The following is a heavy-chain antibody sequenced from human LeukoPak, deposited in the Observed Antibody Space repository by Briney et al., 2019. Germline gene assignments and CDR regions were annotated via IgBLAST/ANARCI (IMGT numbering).Heavy chain of an antibody. V-gene: IGHV1-69*05. Sequence: GASVKVSCKASGGTFSSYAISWVRQAPGQGLEWMGGIIPIFGTANYAQKLQGRVTMTTDTSTSTAYMELRSLRSDDTAVYYCARHYYGSADSDYWGQGTLVTVSS. D-gene: IGHD3-10*01. CDR2: IIPIFGTA. CDR3: ARHYYGSADSDY. CDR1: GGTFSSYA. J-gene: IGHJ4*02.